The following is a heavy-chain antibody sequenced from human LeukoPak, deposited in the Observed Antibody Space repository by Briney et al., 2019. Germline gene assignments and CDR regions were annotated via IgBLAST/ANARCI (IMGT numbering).Heavy chain of an antibody. Sequence: GGSLRLSCAASGFTFSSYEMNWVRQAPGKGLEWVSYISGRGSPIYYADSVKGRFTISRDNSKNTLYLQMNSLRAEDTAVYYCAKEPRHCGGDCFSLLDDWGQGTLVTVSS. J-gene: IGHJ4*02. CDR3: AKEPRHCGGDCFSLLDD. CDR2: ISGRGSPI. V-gene: IGHV3-48*03. D-gene: IGHD2-21*02. CDR1: GFTFSSYE.